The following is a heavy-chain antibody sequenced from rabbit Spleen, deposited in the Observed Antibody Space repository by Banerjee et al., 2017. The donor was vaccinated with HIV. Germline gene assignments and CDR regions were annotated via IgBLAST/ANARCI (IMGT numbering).Heavy chain of an antibody. CDR3: ARGNAGINNYLGVLDL. CDR1: GFSFSSNYY. V-gene: IGHV1S43*01. CDR2: IDPVFGST. Sequence: QEQLVQSGGGLVKPGASLTLTCTASGFSFSSNYYMCWVRQPPGKGLEWIGYIDPVFGSTYYASWVNGRFTISSDNAQSTVDLKLTSLTPADTATYFCARGNAGINNYLGVLDLWGPGTLVTVS. D-gene: IGHD8-1*01. J-gene: IGHJ4*01.